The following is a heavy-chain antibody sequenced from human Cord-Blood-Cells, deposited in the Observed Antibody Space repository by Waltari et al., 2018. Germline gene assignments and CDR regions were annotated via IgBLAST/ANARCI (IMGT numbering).Heavy chain of an antibody. D-gene: IGHD6-19*01. CDR3: ARGQWLRWQYYFDY. V-gene: IGHV4-34*01. J-gene: IGHJ4*02. Sequence: QVQLQQWGAGLLKPSETLSLTCAVYGGSFSGYYWSWIRQPPGKGLEWSGEINHSGSTNYNPSLKSRVTISVDTSKNQFSLKLSSVTAADTAVYYCARGQWLRWQYYFDYWGQGTLVTVSS. CDR2: INHSGST. CDR1: GGSFSGYY.